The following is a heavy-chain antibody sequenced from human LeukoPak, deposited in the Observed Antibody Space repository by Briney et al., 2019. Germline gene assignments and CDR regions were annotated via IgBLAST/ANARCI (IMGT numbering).Heavy chain of an antibody. V-gene: IGHV1-69*05. CDR2: IIPIFGTA. J-gene: IGHJ4*02. CDR3: ARIVYYYDSSGYYYYFDY. Sequence: ASVKVSCKASGGTFSSYAISWVRQAPGQGLEWMGGIIPIFGTANYAQKLQGRVTMTTDTSTSTAYMELRSLRSDDTAVYYCARIVYYYDSSGYYYYFDYWGQGTLVTVSS. D-gene: IGHD3-22*01. CDR1: GGTFSSYA.